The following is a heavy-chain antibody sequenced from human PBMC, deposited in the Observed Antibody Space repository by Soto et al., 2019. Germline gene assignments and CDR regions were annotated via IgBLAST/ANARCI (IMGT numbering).Heavy chain of an antibody. D-gene: IGHD3-9*01. J-gene: IGHJ4*02. CDR2: MNPNSGNT. CDR3: PRLAYYDILTGPEIDY. V-gene: IGHV1-8*01. Sequence: GASVKVSCKASGYTFTSYDINWVRQATGQGLEWMGWMNPNSGNTGYAQKFQGRVTMTRNTSISTAYVELSSLRSEDTAVYYCPRLAYYDILTGPEIDYCGQGTLVTVSS. CDR1: GYTFTSYD.